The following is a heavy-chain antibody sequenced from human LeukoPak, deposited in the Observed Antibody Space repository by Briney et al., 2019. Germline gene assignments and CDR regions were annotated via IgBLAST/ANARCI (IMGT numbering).Heavy chain of an antibody. J-gene: IGHJ4*02. Sequence: PGGSLRLSCAASGFTFTRYWMTWVRQAPGKGLECVANIKQDGSEKHYVDSVKGRFTISRDNAKNSLYLQMNSLRAGDTAVYYCVRTRGGGNYGSSSRYYFDYWGQGTLATVSS. CDR2: IKQDGSEK. CDR3: VRTRGGGNYGSSSRYYFDY. D-gene: IGHD3-10*01. CDR1: GFTFTRYW. V-gene: IGHV3-7*01.